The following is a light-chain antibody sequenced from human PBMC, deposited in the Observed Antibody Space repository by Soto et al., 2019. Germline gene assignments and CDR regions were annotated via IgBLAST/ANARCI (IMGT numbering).Light chain of an antibody. CDR2: DAS. J-gene: IGKJ4*01. Sequence: EIVLTQSPATLSLSPGERATLPCRASQSVSSYLAWYQQKPGQAPRLLIYDASNRATGIPARFSGSGSGTDFTLTISSLEPEDFAVYYCQQRSNWPRLTFGGGTKVDI. CDR1: QSVSSY. V-gene: IGKV3-11*01. CDR3: QQRSNWPRLT.